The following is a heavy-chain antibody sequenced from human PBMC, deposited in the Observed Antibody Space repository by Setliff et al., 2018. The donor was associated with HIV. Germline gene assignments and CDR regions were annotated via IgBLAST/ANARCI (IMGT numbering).Heavy chain of an antibody. CDR3: ARGSCFNTGCLDS. Sequence: PSETLSLTCTVSGGSISSGNYYWSWIRQPAGKGLEWIGHIYSSGSTSYNPSLKSRVTTSVDTSKNQFSLRLRSVTAADTAVYYCARGSCFNTGCLDSWGQEALVTVSS. V-gene: IGHV4-61*10. CDR1: GGSISSGNYY. D-gene: IGHD2-2*01. CDR2: IYSSGST. J-gene: IGHJ4*02.